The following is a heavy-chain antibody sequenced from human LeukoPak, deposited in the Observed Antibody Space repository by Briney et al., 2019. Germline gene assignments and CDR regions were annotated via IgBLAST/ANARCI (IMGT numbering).Heavy chain of an antibody. D-gene: IGHD1-26*01. CDR2: INSNGDGT. CDR3: VKTIVGATFDY. V-gene: IGHV3-64D*09. J-gene: IGHJ4*02. CDR1: GVTFSNYG. Sequence: GGSLRPSCSASGVTFSNYGMSWVRQAPGKGLEYVSGINSNGDGTHHADSVKGRFTISRDNSKDMLYLQMRSLRVEDTAVYYCVKTIVGATFDYGGQGTLVTVSS.